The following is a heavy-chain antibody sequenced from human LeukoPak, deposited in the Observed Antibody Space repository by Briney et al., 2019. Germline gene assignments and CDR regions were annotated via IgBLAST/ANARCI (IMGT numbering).Heavy chain of an antibody. CDR1: GGSFSGYY. CDR3: ARTPRGYSYGYDY. CDR2: INHSGST. V-gene: IGHV4-34*01. J-gene: IGHJ4*02. Sequence: KPSETLSLTCAVYGGSFSGYYWSWIRQPPGKGLEWIGEINHSGSTNYNPSLKSRVTISVDTSKNQFSLKLSSVTAADTAVYYCARTPRGYSYGYDYWGQGTLVTVSS. D-gene: IGHD5-18*01.